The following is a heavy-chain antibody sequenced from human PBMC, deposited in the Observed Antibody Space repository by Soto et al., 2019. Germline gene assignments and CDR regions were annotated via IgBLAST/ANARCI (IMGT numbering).Heavy chain of an antibody. CDR3: ARDRIAVGLFDY. J-gene: IGHJ4*02. CDR1: GFTFSSYA. CDR2: VSYDGSNK. D-gene: IGHD6-19*01. V-gene: IGHV3-30-3*01. Sequence: PGGSLRLSCAASGFTFSSYAMHWVRQAPGKGLEWVAVVSYDGSNKYYADSVKGRFTISRDNSKNTLYLQMNSLRAEDTAVYYCARDRIAVGLFDYWGQGTLVTVSS.